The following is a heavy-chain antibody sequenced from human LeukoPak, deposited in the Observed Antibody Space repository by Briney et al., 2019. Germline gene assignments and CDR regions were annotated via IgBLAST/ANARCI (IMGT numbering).Heavy chain of an antibody. J-gene: IGHJ4*02. CDR3: AKRGDDYVWGSYRLLDY. CDR2: ISGSGGST. Sequence: GGSLRLSCAASGSTFSSYAMSWVRQAPGKGLEWVSAISGSGGSTYYADSVKGRFTISRDNSKNTLYLQMNSLRAEDTAVYYCAKRGDDYVWGSYRLLDYWGQGTLVTVSS. V-gene: IGHV3-23*01. CDR1: GSTFSSYA. D-gene: IGHD3-16*02.